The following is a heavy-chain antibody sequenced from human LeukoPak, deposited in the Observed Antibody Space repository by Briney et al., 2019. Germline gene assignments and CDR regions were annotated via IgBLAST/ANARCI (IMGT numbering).Heavy chain of an antibody. CDR2: ITGNGDTT. V-gene: IGHV3-23*01. Sequence: GGSLRLSCAASGFTFSSYAMRWGRQAPGKGPEWVSSITGNGDTTYYADSVKGRFTISRDNSKNTLYLQMNSLRAEDTAVYYCADSNYWYPVDYWGQGTLVTVSS. CDR3: ADSNYWYPVDY. CDR1: GFTFSSYA. J-gene: IGHJ4*02. D-gene: IGHD4-11*01.